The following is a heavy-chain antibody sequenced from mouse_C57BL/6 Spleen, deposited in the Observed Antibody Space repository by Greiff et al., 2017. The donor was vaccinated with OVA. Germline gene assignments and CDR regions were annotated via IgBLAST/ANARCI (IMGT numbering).Heavy chain of an antibody. D-gene: IGHD3-3*01. Sequence: QVQLQQPGAELVKPGASVKLSCKASGYTFPRYWMHWVKQRPGQGLEWIGDIDPSDGYTNYHQKFKGKATLPVDKASSTACMQLSGLSAVDYAVYYDAVEGDWGQGTTVTVSS. CDR3: AVEGD. V-gene: IGHV1-69*02. CDR1: GYTFPRYW. CDR2: IDPSDGYT. J-gene: IGHJ2*01.